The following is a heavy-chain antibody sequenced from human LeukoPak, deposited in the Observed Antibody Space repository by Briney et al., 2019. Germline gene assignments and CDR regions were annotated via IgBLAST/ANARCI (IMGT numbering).Heavy chain of an antibody. Sequence: GGSLRLSCAASGFTFSNYAMSWVRQAPGKGLEWVSAITGSGGSTYYADSVRGRFTISRDNSKNTLYLQMNSLRAEDTAVYYCAKDAPVNIVVVPAANSWGQGTLVTVSS. CDR3: AKDAPVNIVVVPAANS. V-gene: IGHV3-23*01. CDR1: GFTFSNYA. J-gene: IGHJ4*02. D-gene: IGHD2-2*01. CDR2: ITGSGGST.